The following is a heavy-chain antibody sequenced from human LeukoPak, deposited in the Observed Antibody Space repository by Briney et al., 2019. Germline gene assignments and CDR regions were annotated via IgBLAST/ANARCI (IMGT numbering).Heavy chain of an antibody. Sequence: ASVKVSCKASGYTFTSYDINWVRQATGQGLEWMGWMNPNSGNTGYAQKFQGRVTITRNTSISTAYMELRSLRSDDTAVYYCAREGGGGAASYYFDYWGQGTLVTVSS. V-gene: IGHV1-8*03. CDR1: GYTFTSYD. CDR2: MNPNSGNT. CDR3: AREGGGGAASYYFDY. D-gene: IGHD1-26*01. J-gene: IGHJ4*02.